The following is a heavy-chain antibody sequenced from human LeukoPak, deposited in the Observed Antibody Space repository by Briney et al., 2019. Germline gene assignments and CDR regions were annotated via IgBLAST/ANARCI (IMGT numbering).Heavy chain of an antibody. V-gene: IGHV1-24*01. D-gene: IGHD4-17*01. CDR2: FDPEDGET. CDR3: ATDLTVTPRDYYGMDV. Sequence: ASVKVSCKVSGYTLTELSMHWVRQAPGKGLEWMGGFDPEDGETIYAQKFQGRVTMTEDTSTDTAYMELSSLRSEDTAVYYCATDLTVTPRDYYGMDVGGQGTTVTVSS. CDR1: GYTLTELS. J-gene: IGHJ6*02.